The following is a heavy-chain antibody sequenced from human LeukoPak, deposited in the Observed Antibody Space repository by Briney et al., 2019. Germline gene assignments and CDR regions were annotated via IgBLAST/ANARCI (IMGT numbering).Heavy chain of an antibody. J-gene: IGHJ6*02. V-gene: IGHV3-53*01. Sequence: GGSLRLSCAASGFTVSSNYMSWVRQAPGKGLEWVSVIYSGGSTYYADSVKGRFTVSRDNSKNTLYLQVNSLRAEDTAVYYCARVSGSGSYYPLYYGMDVWGQGTTVTDSS. CDR2: IYSGGST. D-gene: IGHD3-10*01. CDR3: ARVSGSGSYYPLYYGMDV. CDR1: GFTVSSNY.